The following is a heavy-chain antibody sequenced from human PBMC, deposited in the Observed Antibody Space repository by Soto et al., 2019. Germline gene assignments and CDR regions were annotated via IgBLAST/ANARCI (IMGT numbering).Heavy chain of an antibody. CDR3: ASLRLLEWFNSNMDV. V-gene: IGHV4-34*01. CDR1: GELYGPYH. CDR2: VSHMGVS. Sequence: KPSETLSLTCDVSGELYGPYHWAWIRQAPGKGLEWIGEVSHMGVSNYNPALMNRVAISVDTPKKQFSPRLTSVTAADTAVYYCASLRLLEWFNSNMDVWGQGTPVTVSS. D-gene: IGHD3-3*01. J-gene: IGHJ6*02.